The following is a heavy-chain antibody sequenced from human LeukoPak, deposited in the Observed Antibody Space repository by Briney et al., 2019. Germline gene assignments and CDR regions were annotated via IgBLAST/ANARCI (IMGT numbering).Heavy chain of an antibody. D-gene: IGHD6-19*01. CDR3: VRENYSSGWYGIIDY. Sequence: SETLSLTCTVSGGSISNYYWSWIRQPPGKGLEWIGYIYYSGNTNYNPSLKSRVTVSVDTSKNQFSLKLSSVTAADTAVYYCVRENYSSGWYGIIDYWGQGTLVTVSS. J-gene: IGHJ4*02. CDR1: GGSISNYY. CDR2: IYYSGNT. V-gene: IGHV4-59*01.